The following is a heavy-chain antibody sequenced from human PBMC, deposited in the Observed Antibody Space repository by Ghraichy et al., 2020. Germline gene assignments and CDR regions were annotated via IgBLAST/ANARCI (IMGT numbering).Heavy chain of an antibody. Sequence: LSLTCAASGFTFSRHWMSWVRQAPGKGPEWVANIKQDESEKYYVDSVKGRFTISRDNAKNSLYLQMNSLRVEDTAVYYCARAGEYYYDSSGYYPYWGQGTLVTVSS. V-gene: IGHV3-7*01. CDR2: IKQDESEK. CDR3: ARAGEYYYDSSGYYPY. CDR1: GFTFSRHW. D-gene: IGHD3-22*01. J-gene: IGHJ4*02.